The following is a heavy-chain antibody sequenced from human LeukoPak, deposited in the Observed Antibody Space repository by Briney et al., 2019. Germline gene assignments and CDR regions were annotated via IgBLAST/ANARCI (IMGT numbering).Heavy chain of an antibody. V-gene: IGHV3-74*03. J-gene: IGHJ4*02. CDR3: ARAVAGTGSSDS. D-gene: IGHD6-19*01. CDR1: GFYFGTSY. Sequence: GGSLRLSCAASGFYFGTSYMHWVRQAPGKGLMWVSRINPGGTERKYADSVRGRFIISRDNGENTLYLQMNSLRVDDTAVYFCARAVAGTGSSDSWGQGTLVTVSS. CDR2: INPGGTER.